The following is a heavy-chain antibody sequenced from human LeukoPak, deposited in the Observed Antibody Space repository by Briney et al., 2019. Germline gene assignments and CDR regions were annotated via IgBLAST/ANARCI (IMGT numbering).Heavy chain of an antibody. D-gene: IGHD1-26*01. J-gene: IGHJ4*02. CDR1: GYTFTSNY. V-gene: IGHV1-46*01. CDR2: ISPSGGST. Sequence: ASVKVSCKAFGYTFTSNYMHWVRQAPGQGPEWMGVISPSGGSTTYAQKFQGRVTLTRDTSISTAYMELSSLRSEDTAVYYCARSSGSRGRSFDYWGQGTLVTVSS. CDR3: ARSSGSRGRSFDY.